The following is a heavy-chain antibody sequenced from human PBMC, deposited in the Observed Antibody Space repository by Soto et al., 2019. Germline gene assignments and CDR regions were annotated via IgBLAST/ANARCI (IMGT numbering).Heavy chain of an antibody. D-gene: IGHD3-10*01. CDR2: INQGGST. V-gene: IGHV4-34*01. CDR3: ARGPYYYGYYFDY. Sequence: PSETLSLTCAVYGGSFSGYYWSWIRQPPGKGLEWIGEINQGGSTNYNPSLKSRVTISIDTSKNQFSLKLSSVTAADTAVYYCARGPYYYGYYFDYWGQGTPVTVSS. J-gene: IGHJ4*02. CDR1: GGSFSGYY.